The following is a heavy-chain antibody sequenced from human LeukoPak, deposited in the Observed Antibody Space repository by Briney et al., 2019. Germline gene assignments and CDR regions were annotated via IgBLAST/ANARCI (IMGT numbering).Heavy chain of an antibody. CDR1: GGSISSSSYY. J-gene: IGHJ4*02. Sequence: SETLSLTRTVSGGSISSSSYYWGWIRQPPGKGLEWIGSIYYSGSTYYNPSLKSRVTISVDTSKNQFSLKLSSVTAADTAVYYCATDDRDGYNFNYWGQGTLVTVSS. CDR2: IYYSGST. CDR3: ATDDRDGYNFNY. D-gene: IGHD5-24*01. V-gene: IGHV4-39*01.